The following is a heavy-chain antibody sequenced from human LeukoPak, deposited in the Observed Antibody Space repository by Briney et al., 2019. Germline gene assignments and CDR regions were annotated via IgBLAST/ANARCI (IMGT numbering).Heavy chain of an antibody. CDR3: AKDTYYYDSSGSRAFDI. CDR2: ISWNSGSI. J-gene: IGHJ3*02. CDR1: GFTFDDYA. Sequence: GGSLRLSCAASGFTFDDYAMHWVRQAPWKGLEWVSGISWNSGSIGYADSVKGRFTISRDNAKNSLYLQMNSLRAEDTALYYCAKDTYYYDSSGSRAFDIWGQGTMVTVSS. D-gene: IGHD3-22*01. V-gene: IGHV3-9*01.